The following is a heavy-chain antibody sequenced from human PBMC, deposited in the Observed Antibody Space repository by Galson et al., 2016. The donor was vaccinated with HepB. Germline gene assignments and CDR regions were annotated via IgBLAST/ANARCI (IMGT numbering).Heavy chain of an antibody. Sequence: CAISGDSVSTKSAAWNWIRQSPSRGLEWLGRTYYRSKWYNEYAVSVQSRITINPDTSKNQFSLQLNSVTLEDTAVYYCARGVAPWALGSLGFQMDLWGQGTTVTVSS. J-gene: IGHJ6*02. V-gene: IGHV6-1*01. D-gene: IGHD1-26*01. CDR3: ARGVAPWALGSLGFQMDL. CDR1: GDSVSTKSAA. CDR2: TYYRSKWYN.